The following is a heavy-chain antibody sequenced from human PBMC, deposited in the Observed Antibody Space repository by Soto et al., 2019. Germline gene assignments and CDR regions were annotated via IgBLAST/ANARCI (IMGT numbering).Heavy chain of an antibody. J-gene: IGHJ6*02. CDR2: IIPIFGTA. V-gene: IGHV1-69*13. Sequence: SVKVSCKASGGTFSSYAISWVRQAPGQGLEWMGGIIPIFGTANYAQKFQGRVTITADESTSTAYMELSSLRSEDTAVYYCARDISSGYYGYYGMDVWGQGTTVTVSS. D-gene: IGHD3-22*01. CDR1: GGTFSSYA. CDR3: ARDISSGYYGYYGMDV.